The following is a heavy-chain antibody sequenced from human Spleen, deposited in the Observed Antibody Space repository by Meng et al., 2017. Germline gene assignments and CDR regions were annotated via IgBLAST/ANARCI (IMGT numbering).Heavy chain of an antibody. CDR2: INPKSGDT. CDR3: ARDEDISAAGKLFGDY. Sequence: VPLVQSEAEVKKPGAAVKVSCKASGYTFPDYWLHWVRRAPGQGLEWMGRINPKSGDTHYAQRFQGRVTMTGDTSISTAYMELSGLRSDDTAMYYCARDEDISAAGKLFGDYWGQGTLVTVSS. D-gene: IGHD6-13*01. CDR1: GYTFPDYW. J-gene: IGHJ4*02. V-gene: IGHV1-2*06.